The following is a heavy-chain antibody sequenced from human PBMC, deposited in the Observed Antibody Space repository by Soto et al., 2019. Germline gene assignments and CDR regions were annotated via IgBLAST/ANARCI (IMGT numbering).Heavy chain of an antibody. J-gene: IGHJ4*02. D-gene: IGHD6-6*01. CDR3: ARAEYSSSSFPNY. CDR2: ISYDGSNK. Sequence: QVQLVESGGGVVQPGRSLRLSCAASGFTFSSYAMHWARQAPGKGLEWVAVISYDGSNKYYADSVKGRFTISRDNSKNTLYLQMNSLRAEDTAVYYCARAEYSSSSFPNYWGQGTLVTVSS. V-gene: IGHV3-30-3*01. CDR1: GFTFSSYA.